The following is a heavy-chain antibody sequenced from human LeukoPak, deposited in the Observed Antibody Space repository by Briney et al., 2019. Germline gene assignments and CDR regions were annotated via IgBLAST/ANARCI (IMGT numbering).Heavy chain of an antibody. Sequence: GASVKVSCKASGGTFSSHVISWVRQAPGQGLEWMGKIIPILGMAHYAQKFQGRVMITADKSTSTAYMELSSLGSEDTAVYYCVREVGYGDYVSTNNWFDPWGQGTLVIVSS. V-gene: IGHV1-69*04. CDR3: VREVGYGDYVSTNNWFDP. D-gene: IGHD4-17*01. J-gene: IGHJ5*02. CDR2: IIPILGMA. CDR1: GGTFSSHV.